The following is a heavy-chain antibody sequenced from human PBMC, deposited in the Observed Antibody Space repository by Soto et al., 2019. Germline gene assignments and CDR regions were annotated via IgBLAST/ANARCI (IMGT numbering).Heavy chain of an antibody. CDR1: GYTLTSYA. J-gene: IGHJ2*01. CDR2: INAGNGNT. D-gene: IGHD1-26*01. CDR3: ARGGSLYWYFDL. V-gene: IGHV1-3*01. Sequence: GGSVKVFSKASGYTLTSYAIHLVRPAPGQRLEWMGWINAGNGNTKYSQKFQGRVTITRDTSASTAYMELSSLRSEDTAVYYCARGGSLYWYFDLWGRGTLVTVSS.